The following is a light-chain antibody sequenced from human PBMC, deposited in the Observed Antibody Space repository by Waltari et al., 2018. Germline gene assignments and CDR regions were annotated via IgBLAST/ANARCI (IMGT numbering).Light chain of an antibody. CDR2: KAN. CDR3: SLYMGSGVWV. J-gene: IGLJ3*02. CDR1: SGSVSSHSY. V-gene: IGLV8-61*01. Sequence: QTVATQEPSLSVSPGGTVTLTCALSSGSVSSHSYATWYQQTPGQAPRTLVYKANFRSSGVTDRFSGSVLGNKAALTITGAQADDDSDYYCSLYMGSGVWVFGGGTKLTVL.